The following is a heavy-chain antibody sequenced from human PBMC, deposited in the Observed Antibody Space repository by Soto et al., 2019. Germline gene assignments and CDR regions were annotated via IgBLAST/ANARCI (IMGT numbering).Heavy chain of an antibody. J-gene: IGHJ5*02. Sequence: QAHPLTGESRVDRVSRTSCSWYWNRQSPSRGLEWLGRTYYRSKWYNDYAVSVKSRITINPDTSKNQFSLQLNSVTPEDTAVYYCARDHTLYYDSSGSPNCFDPWGQGTLVTVYS. D-gene: IGHD3-22*01. V-gene: IGHV6-1*01. CDR1: VDRVSRTSCS. CDR3: ARDHTLYYDSSGSPNCFDP. CDR2: TYYRSKWYN.